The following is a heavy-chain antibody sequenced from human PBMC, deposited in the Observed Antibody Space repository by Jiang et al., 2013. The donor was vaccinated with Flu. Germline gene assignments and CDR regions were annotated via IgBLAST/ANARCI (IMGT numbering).Heavy chain of an antibody. CDR2: INAGSGDT. D-gene: IGHD4-23*01. CDR1: GNTFTAYG. Sequence: GAEVKKPGASVKVSCEASGNTFTAYGIHWVRQAPGQGLEWMGWINAGSGDTEYSQKFQGRVSITRDASASTTHLELSSLRSEDTAVYYCARHNSLYYFDYWGQGTLVTVSS. V-gene: IGHV1-3*01. J-gene: IGHJ4*02. CDR3: ARHNSLYYFDY.